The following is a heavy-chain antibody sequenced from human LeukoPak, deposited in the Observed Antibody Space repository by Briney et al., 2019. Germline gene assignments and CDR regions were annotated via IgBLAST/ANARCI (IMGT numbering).Heavy chain of an antibody. CDR2: INHSGST. V-gene: IGHV4-34*01. Sequence: SETLSLTCAVYGGSFSGYYWSWIRQPPGKGLEWIGEINHSGSTNYNPSLKSRVTISADTSKNQFSLKLSSVTAADTAVYYCARARDCSSTSCYEYFDYWGQGTLVTVSS. D-gene: IGHD2-2*01. CDR1: GGSFSGYY. J-gene: IGHJ4*02. CDR3: ARARDCSSTSCYEYFDY.